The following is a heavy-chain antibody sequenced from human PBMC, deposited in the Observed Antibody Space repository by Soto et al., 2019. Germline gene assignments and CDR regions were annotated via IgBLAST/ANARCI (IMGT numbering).Heavy chain of an antibody. CDR2: IYYSGTT. CDR3: ARALIQLWPHYYYGMDV. J-gene: IGHJ6*02. Sequence: QVQLQESGPGLVKPSQTLSLTCTVSGGSISSGDYYWSWIRQPPGKGLEWIGYIYYSGTTYYNPSLKSRVTISVDTSKNQFSLKLRSVTAADTAVYYCARALIQLWPHYYYGMDVWGQGTTVTVSS. V-gene: IGHV4-30-4*01. CDR1: GGSISSGDYY. D-gene: IGHD5-18*01.